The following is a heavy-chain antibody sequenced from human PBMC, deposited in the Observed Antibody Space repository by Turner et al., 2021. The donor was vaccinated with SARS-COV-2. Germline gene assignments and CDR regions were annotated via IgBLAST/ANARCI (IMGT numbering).Heavy chain of an antibody. CDR3: ARRIYGGLDY. Sequence: QEQLVQSGADVKRPGASVKVSCKTSGGTFSSYAISWVRQAPGQGLEWMGGIIPIFGTANYAQKFQGRVTITADKSTSTVYMELSSLRSEDTAVYYCARRIYGGLDYWGQGTLVTVSS. D-gene: IGHD4-17*01. J-gene: IGHJ4*02. CDR2: IIPIFGTA. V-gene: IGHV1-69*06. CDR1: GGTFSSYA.